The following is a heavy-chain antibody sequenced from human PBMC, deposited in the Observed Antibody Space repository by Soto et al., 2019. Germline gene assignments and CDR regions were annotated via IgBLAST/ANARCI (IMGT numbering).Heavy chain of an antibody. CDR1: GGSISSGCYS. Sequence: PSETLSLTCAVSGGSISSGCYSWSWIRQPPGKGLEWIGYIYHSGSTNYNPSLKSRVTISVDKSKNQFSLKLSSVTAADTAVYYCARDHPHSYGVYYFDYWGQGTPVTVSS. D-gene: IGHD5-18*01. CDR2: IYHSGST. CDR3: ARDHPHSYGVYYFDY. J-gene: IGHJ4*02. V-gene: IGHV4-30-2*01.